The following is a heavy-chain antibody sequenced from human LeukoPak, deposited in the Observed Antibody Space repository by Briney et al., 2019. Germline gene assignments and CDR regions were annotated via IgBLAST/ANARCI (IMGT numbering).Heavy chain of an antibody. CDR1: GFTFSSYS. D-gene: IGHD3-10*01. CDR3: AREREIIWFGELDWFDP. V-gene: IGHV3-21*01. Sequence: AGSLRLSCAASGFTFSSYSMNWVRQAPGKGLEWVSSISSSSSYIYYADSVKGRFTISRDNAKNSLYLQMNSLRAEDTAVYYCAREREIIWFGELDWFDPWGQGTLVTVSS. CDR2: ISSSSSYI. J-gene: IGHJ5*02.